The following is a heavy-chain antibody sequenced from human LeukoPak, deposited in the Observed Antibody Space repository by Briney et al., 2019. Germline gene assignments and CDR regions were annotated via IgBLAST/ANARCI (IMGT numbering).Heavy chain of an antibody. D-gene: IGHD1-26*01. V-gene: IGHV3-23*01. J-gene: IGHJ4*02. CDR1: GFTFSSYA. Sequence: PGGSLRLSCAASGFTFSSYAMSWVRQAPGKGLEWVSGISGSGGNTYYADSVKGRFSISRDNSKNTLYLQMDSLRAEDTAVYYCAIGWELHRFGYWGQGTLVTVSS. CDR2: ISGSGGNT. CDR3: AIGWELHRFGY.